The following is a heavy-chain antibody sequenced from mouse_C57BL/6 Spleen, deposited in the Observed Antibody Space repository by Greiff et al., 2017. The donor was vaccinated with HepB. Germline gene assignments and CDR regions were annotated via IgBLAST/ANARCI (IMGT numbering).Heavy chain of an antibody. D-gene: IGHD1-1*01. CDR2: INPNNGGT. J-gene: IGHJ1*03. CDR1: GYTFTDYN. CDR3: ARKTHYYGSSYGYWYFDV. Sequence: EVQLQQSGPELVKPGASVKIPCKASGYTFTDYNMDWVKQSHGKSLEWIGDINPNNGGTIYNQKFKGKATLTVDKSSSTAYMELRSLTSEDTAVYYCARKTHYYGSSYGYWYFDVWGTGTTVTVSS. V-gene: IGHV1-18*01.